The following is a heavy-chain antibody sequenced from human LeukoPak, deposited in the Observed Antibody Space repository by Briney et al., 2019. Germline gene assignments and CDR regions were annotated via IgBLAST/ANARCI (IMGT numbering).Heavy chain of an antibody. D-gene: IGHD3-10*01. V-gene: IGHV3-49*04. CDR2: IRSKASGGTT. CDR1: GFTFGDYA. CDR3: TRDLDYYGSGLVPTYWFDP. Sequence: GGSLRLSCTASGFTFGDYAMSWVRQAPGKGLEWVGFIRSKASGGTTEYDASVKGRFTISRDDSKSIAYLQMNSLKTEDTAVYYCTRDLDYYGSGLVPTYWFDPWGQGTLVTVSS. J-gene: IGHJ5*02.